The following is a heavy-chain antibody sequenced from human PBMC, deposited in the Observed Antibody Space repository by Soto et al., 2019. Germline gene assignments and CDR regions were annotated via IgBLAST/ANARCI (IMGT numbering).Heavy chain of an antibody. CDR2: INPKSRGT. Sequence: QVQLVQSGAEVKKPGASVKVSCKASGYTFTDYFIHCVRQAPGQGFEWMGWINPKSRGTNYAQKFQCRVTMTRDTSNSTAYMELRGLRSDDTAVYYCARVTLKAGNWFDPWGQGTLVTVSS. CDR1: GYTFTDYF. V-gene: IGHV1-2*02. CDR3: ARVTLKAGNWFDP. J-gene: IGHJ5*02.